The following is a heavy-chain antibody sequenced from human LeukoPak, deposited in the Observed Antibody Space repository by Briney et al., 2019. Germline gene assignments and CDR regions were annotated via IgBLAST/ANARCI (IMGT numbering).Heavy chain of an antibody. J-gene: IGHJ4*02. CDR2: ISWNSGSI. V-gene: IGHV3-9*01. Sequence: PGGSLRLSCVASGFSFDDYAMHWVRQAPGKGLEWVSGISWNSGSIGYADSVKGRFTISRDNAKNSLYLQMNSLRAEDTALNYCAKEDTRAFDYWGQGTLVTVSS. CDR1: GFSFDDYA. CDR3: AKEDTRAFDY.